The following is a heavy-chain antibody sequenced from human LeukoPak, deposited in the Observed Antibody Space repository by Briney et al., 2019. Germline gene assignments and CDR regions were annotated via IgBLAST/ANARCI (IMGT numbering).Heavy chain of an antibody. J-gene: IGHJ4*02. CDR3: ARASLTSGSFFDY. V-gene: IGHV4-39*07. D-gene: IGHD1-26*01. CDR2: IYRSGST. Sequence: SETLSLTCTVSGGSISSSSYYWGWIRQPPGKGLQWIGSIYRSGSTYYNPSLKRRVTISVDTSKNQFSLRLTSVTAADTAVYYCARASLTSGSFFDYWGQGTLVTVSS. CDR1: GGSISSSSYY.